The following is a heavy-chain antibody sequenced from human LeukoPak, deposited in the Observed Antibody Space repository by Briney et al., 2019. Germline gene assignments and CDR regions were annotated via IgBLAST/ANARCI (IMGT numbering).Heavy chain of an antibody. V-gene: IGHV1-24*01. Sequence: ASVKVSCKASGYTFTGYYMHWVRQAPGKGLEWMGGFDPEDGETIYAQKFQGRVTMTEDTSTDTAYMELSSLRSEDTAVYYCATGLPLPDYWGQGTLVTVSS. CDR2: FDPEDGET. CDR3: ATGLPLPDY. D-gene: IGHD5-12*01. CDR1: GYTFTGYY. J-gene: IGHJ4*02.